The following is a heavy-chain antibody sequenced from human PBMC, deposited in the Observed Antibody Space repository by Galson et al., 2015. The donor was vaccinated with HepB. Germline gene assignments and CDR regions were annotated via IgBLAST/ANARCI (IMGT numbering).Heavy chain of an antibody. Sequence: SLRLSCAASGFTFSSYEMNWVRQAPGKGLEWPSYISGRGSTIYYADSVKGRFTISRDNAKNSLYLQMNSLRVEDTAVYYCARLTRGYSYDLDYYGMDVWGQGTTVTVSS. D-gene: IGHD5-18*01. V-gene: IGHV3-48*03. J-gene: IGHJ6*02. CDR1: GFTFSSYE. CDR3: ARLTRGYSYDLDYYGMDV. CDR2: ISGRGSTI.